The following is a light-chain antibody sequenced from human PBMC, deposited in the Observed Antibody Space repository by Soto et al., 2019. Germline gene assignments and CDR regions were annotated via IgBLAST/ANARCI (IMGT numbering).Light chain of an antibody. V-gene: IGLV7-46*01. Sequence: QAVVTQEPSLTVSPGGTVTLSCGSSTGAVTSDHYPYWFQQKPGHAPRTLIYDTSNKQSWTPARFSGSLLGGKAALTLSGAQPEDEADYYCLLSYRGARVFGGGTKLTVL. CDR3: LLSYRGARV. CDR1: TGAVTSDHY. J-gene: IGLJ3*02. CDR2: DTS.